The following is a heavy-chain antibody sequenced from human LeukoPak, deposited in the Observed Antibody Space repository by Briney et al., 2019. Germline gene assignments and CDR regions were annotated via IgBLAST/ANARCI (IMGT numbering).Heavy chain of an antibody. Sequence: GGSLRLSCAASGFTFSSYSMNWVRQAPGKGLEWTSYISSSSRTIYYADSVKGRFTISRDNAKNSLYLQMNSLRDEDTAVYYCARDRYGDYDFDYWGQGTLVTVSS. J-gene: IGHJ4*02. CDR3: ARDRYGDYDFDY. CDR2: ISSSSRTI. V-gene: IGHV3-48*02. D-gene: IGHD4-17*01. CDR1: GFTFSSYS.